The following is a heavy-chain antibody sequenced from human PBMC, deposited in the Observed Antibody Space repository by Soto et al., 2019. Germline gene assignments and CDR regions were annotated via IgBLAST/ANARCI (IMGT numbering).Heavy chain of an antibody. Sequence: ASVNVSRKACRYTFTCYSMHWVRQAPGQGLEWMGIINPSGGSKSDAQKFQGRVTMTRDTSTSTVYMELSSLRSEDTAVYYCARDTQGGGGYFFDYWGQGTLVPVSS. CDR1: RYTFTCYS. J-gene: IGHJ4*02. CDR3: ARDTQGGGGYFFDY. D-gene: IGHD6-19*01. CDR2: INPSGGSK. V-gene: IGHV1-46*01.